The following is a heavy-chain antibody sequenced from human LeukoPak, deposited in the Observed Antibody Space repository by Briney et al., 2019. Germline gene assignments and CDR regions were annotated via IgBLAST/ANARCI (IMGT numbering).Heavy chain of an antibody. D-gene: IGHD3-3*01. CDR3: ASSTDYDFLGGP. J-gene: IGHJ4*02. CDR2: VNHSGIT. Sequence: PSETLSLTCAVYGESFSDSYWIWIRQPPGKGLGWIGEVNHSGITTYNPSLKSRITISVDTSKNQFSLKVNSVTAADTAVYYCASSTDYDFLGGPWAQGTLVTVSS. CDR1: GESFSDSY. V-gene: IGHV4-34*01.